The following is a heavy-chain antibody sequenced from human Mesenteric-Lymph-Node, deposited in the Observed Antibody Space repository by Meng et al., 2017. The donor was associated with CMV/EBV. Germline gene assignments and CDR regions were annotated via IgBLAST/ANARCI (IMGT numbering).Heavy chain of an antibody. Sequence: SETLSLTCTVSGGSISSYYWSWIRQSPGKGLEWIGYIYYSGSTNYNPSLKSRVTISVDTSKNQFSLKLSSVTAADTAVYYCARVKSSSWYLGFDYWGQGTLVTVSS. CDR3: ARVKSSSWYLGFDY. J-gene: IGHJ4*02. D-gene: IGHD6-13*01. CDR1: GGSISSYY. V-gene: IGHV4-59*01. CDR2: IYYSGST.